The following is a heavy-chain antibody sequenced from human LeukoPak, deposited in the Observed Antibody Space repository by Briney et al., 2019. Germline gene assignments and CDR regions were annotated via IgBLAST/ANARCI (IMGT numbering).Heavy chain of an antibody. Sequence: SETLSLTCTVSGGSISSYYWSWIRQPPGKGLEWIGEINHSGSTNYNPSLKSRVTISVDTSKNQLSLKLSSVTAADTAVYYCARGPRGASAVSSAPEPFDYWGQGTLVTVSS. D-gene: IGHD3-16*01. CDR1: GGSISSYY. J-gene: IGHJ4*02. CDR3: ARGPRGASAVSSAPEPFDY. V-gene: IGHV4-34*01. CDR2: INHSGST.